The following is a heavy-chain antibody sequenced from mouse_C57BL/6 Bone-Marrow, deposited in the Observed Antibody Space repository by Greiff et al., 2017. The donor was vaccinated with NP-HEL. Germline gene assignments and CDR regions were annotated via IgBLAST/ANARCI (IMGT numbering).Heavy chain of an antibody. V-gene: IGHV5-12*01. J-gene: IGHJ1*03. D-gene: IGHD1-1*01. CDR2: ISNGGGST. CDR1: GFTFSDYY. CDR3: ARWDYYGSSGDV. Sequence: EVKVVESGGGLVQPGGSLKLSCAASGFTFSDYYMYWVRQTPEKRLEWVAYISNGGGSTYYPDTVKGRFTFSRDNANNTLYLQMSRLKSEDTAVYYCARWDYYGSSGDVWGTGTTVTVSS.